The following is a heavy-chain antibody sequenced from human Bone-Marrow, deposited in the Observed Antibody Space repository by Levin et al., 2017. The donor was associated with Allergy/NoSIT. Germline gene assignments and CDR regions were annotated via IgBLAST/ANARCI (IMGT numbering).Heavy chain of an antibody. CDR1: LFIFIYYY. D-gene: IGHD3-10*01. CDR3: ARVKGSYSIDY. V-gene: IGHV3-11*01. J-gene: IGHJ4*02. CDR2: MSRSGSSL. Sequence: SLLLSFSSSLFIFIYYYLSWIRQAPGKGLEWVSYMSRSGSSLYYADSVKGRFTISLDNAKNSLYLQMDSLRAEDTALYYCARVKGSYSIDYWGQGTLVTVSS.